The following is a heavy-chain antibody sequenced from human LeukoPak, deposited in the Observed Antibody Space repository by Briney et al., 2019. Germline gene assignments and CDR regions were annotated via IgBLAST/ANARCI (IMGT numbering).Heavy chain of an antibody. CDR1: GYTFTTYY. Sequence: ASVKVSCKASGYTFTTYYMHWVRQAPGQGLEWMGIINPNDGSTSYAQKFQGRVTMTRDTSTSTVYMDLSSLRSEDTAVYYCARSWRFGDLSALEKYNWFDPWGQGTLVTVSS. CDR2: INPNDGST. D-gene: IGHD3-10*01. V-gene: IGHV1-46*01. J-gene: IGHJ5*02. CDR3: ARSWRFGDLSALEKYNWFDP.